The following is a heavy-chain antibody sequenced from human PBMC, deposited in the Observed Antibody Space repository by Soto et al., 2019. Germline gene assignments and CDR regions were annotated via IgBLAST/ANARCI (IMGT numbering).Heavy chain of an antibody. J-gene: IGHJ4*02. CDR1: GFTVSNNY. CDR3: GTQRGGGGY. Sequence: EVQLVESGGGLIQPGGSLRLSCAVSGFTVSNNYMSWVRQAPGKGLEGVSVIYSGGYTAYGDSVKGRFTISRDNSKNTQYLQMNSRAADAPAVYCWGTQRGGGGYWGQGTLVTVSS. CDR2: IYSGGYT. V-gene: IGHV3-53*01. D-gene: IGHD6-25*01.